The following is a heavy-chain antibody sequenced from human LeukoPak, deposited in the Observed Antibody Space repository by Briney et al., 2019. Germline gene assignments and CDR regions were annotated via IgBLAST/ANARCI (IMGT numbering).Heavy chain of an antibody. D-gene: IGHD5-18*01. CDR1: GGSISSSNW. CDR2: IYHSGST. J-gene: IGHJ4*02. CDR3: ARVKGYSYGHDY. Sequence: SGTLSLTCAVSGGSISSSNWWSWVRPPPGKGLEWIGEIYHSGSTNYNPSLESRVTISVDKSKNQFSLMLSAVTAADTAVYYCARVKGYSYGHDYWGQGTLVTVSS. V-gene: IGHV4-4*02.